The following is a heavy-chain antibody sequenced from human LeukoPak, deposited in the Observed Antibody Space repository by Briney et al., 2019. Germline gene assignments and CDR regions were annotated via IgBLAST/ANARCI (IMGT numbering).Heavy chain of an antibody. D-gene: IGHD7-27*01. Sequence: GGSLRLSCTASGFTFNSYTMTWVRQAPGKGLKWVSTITTGDGNTYYADSAKGRFTVSRDDSKNTLYLQMNSLRAEDTAVYYCAKDGGLWVSAHWGDSWGRGTLVTVSS. CDR1: GFTFNSYT. V-gene: IGHV3-23*01. CDR2: ITTGDGNT. J-gene: IGHJ4*02. CDR3: AKDGGLWVSAHWGDS.